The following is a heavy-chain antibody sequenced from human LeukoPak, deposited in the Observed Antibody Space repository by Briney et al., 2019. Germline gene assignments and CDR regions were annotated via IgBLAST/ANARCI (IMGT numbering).Heavy chain of an antibody. CDR1: GFTFSSYG. CDR3: ARDGGSGSYSDLNWFDP. Sequence: PGGSLRLSCAASGFTFSSYGMHWVRQPPGKGLEWVAVISYDGSNYSYADSVKGRFTISRDNSRNTLYLQMNSLRPEDTAVYYCARDGGSGSYSDLNWFDPWDQGTLVTVSS. V-gene: IGHV3-30*03. CDR2: ISYDGSNY. J-gene: IGHJ5*02. D-gene: IGHD3-10*01.